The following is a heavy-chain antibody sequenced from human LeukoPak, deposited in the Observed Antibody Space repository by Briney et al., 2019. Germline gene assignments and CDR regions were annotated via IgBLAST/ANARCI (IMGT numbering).Heavy chain of an antibody. J-gene: IGHJ6*02. CDR2: ISGSGDST. CDR1: GFTFRSYA. Sequence: GGSLRLSCSASGFTFRSYAMQWVRQAPGKGLEWVSGISGSGDSTYYADSVKGRFTISRDNSKNTLYLQMNSLRAEGTAVYYCAKYLSAKGPPYALEVWGQGTTVTVSS. V-gene: IGHV3-23*01. CDR3: AKYLSAKGPPYALEV.